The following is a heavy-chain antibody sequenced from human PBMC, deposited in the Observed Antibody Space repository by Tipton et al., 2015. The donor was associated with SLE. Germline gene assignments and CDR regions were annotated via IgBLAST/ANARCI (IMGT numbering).Heavy chain of an antibody. CDR3: ARFQGRTDYFDY. V-gene: IGHV3-72*01. D-gene: IGHD1-1*01. J-gene: IGHJ4*02. CDR2: SKDKGNAYTT. Sequence: SLRLSCAASGFTFSDHFMDWVRQAPGKGLEWVGRSKDKGNAYTTQYAVSAQGRFTISRDESKNSLYLQMNSLRAEDTAVYFCARFQGRTDYFDYWGQGTLVTVSS. CDR1: GFTFSDHF.